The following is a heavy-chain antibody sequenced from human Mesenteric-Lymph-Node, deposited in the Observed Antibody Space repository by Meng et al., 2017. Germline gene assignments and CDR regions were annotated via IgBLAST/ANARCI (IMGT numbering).Heavy chain of an antibody. CDR1: GGSFSGYY. V-gene: IGHV4-34*01. CDR3: ARRRGGSGRDC. Sequence: QGQLQQGGAGLLKPSETLSPTCAVYGGSFSGYYWSWIRQPPGKGLEWIGEINHSGSTNYNPSLQSRVTMFVDTSKNQFSLMLTSVTATDTAVYYCARRRGGSGRDCWGQGTLVTVSS. D-gene: IGHD3-10*01. CDR2: INHSGST. J-gene: IGHJ4*02.